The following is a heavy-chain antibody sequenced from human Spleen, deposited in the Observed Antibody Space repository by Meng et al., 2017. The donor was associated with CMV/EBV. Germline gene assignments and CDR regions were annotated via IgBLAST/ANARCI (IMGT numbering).Heavy chain of an antibody. J-gene: IGHJ6*02. CDR3: GLRSTSWQSYGMDV. CDR2: ISYDGSNK. D-gene: IGHD2-2*01. Sequence: GGSLRLSCAASGFTFSSYAMHWVRQAPGKGLEWVAVISYDGSNKYYADSVKGRFTISRDNAKNSLYLQMNYLRGEDTAVYYCGLRSTSWQSYGMDVWGQGTTVTVSS. V-gene: IGHV3-30*04. CDR1: GFTFSSYA.